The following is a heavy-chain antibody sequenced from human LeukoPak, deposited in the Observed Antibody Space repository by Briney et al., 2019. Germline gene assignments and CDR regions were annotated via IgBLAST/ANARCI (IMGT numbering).Heavy chain of an antibody. CDR2: IKQDGSEK. CDR1: GVMFPSYW. D-gene: IGHD5-24*01. J-gene: IGHJ4*02. Sequence: GGSLRLSCAASGVMFPSYWMTWVRQAPGKGLEWVANIKQDGSEKYYVDSVKGRFTISRDNAKNSVYLQMNSLRAEDTAVYYCAKVRVDAYISPNDYWGQGTLVTVSS. CDR3: AKVRVDAYISPNDY. V-gene: IGHV3-7*02.